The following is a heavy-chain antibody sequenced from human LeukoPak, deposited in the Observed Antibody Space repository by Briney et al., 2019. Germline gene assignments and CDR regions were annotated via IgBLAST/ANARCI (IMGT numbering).Heavy chain of an antibody. D-gene: IGHD3-16*02. J-gene: IGHJ3*02. V-gene: IGHV4-59*08. CDR3: ARSGDYDYVWGSYRDAFDI. CDR1: GGSISSYY. Sequence: SETLSLTCTVSGGSISSYYWSWIRQPPGKGLEWIGYIYYSGSTNYNPSLKSRVTISVDTSKNQFSLKLSSVTAADTAVHYCARSGDYDYVWGSYRDAFDIWGQGTMVTVSS. CDR2: IYYSGST.